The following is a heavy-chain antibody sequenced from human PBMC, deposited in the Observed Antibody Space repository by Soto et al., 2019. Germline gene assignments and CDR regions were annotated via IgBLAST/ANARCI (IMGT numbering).Heavy chain of an antibody. D-gene: IGHD3-22*01. J-gene: IGHJ4*02. CDR2: ITWNSGYI. Sequence: EVQLVESGGGLVQPGRSLRLSCAASGFSFDDYAMHWVRQAPGRGLEWVSGITWNSGYIGYADSEKGRFTISKDNAKNSWYLKMNSLRPEDTAVYYCAKGTYDSSGFYTAPDYWGQGTLVTVSS. CDR1: GFSFDDYA. CDR3: AKGTYDSSGFYTAPDY. V-gene: IGHV3-9*01.